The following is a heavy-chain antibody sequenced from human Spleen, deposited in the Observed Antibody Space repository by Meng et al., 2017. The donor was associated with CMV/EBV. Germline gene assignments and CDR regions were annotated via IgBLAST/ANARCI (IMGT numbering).Heavy chain of an antibody. Sequence: ASGYTFISYYFHWVRQAPGQGLGWMGIMSPRDGSTTYAQEFQGRVTMTRDTSTSTVYMELSSLRSEDTALYYCAGGAMIVGAAGFDPWGQGTLVTVSS. J-gene: IGHJ5*02. D-gene: IGHD3-22*01. CDR2: MSPRDGST. CDR1: GYTFISYY. CDR3: AGGAMIVGAAGFDP. V-gene: IGHV1-46*01.